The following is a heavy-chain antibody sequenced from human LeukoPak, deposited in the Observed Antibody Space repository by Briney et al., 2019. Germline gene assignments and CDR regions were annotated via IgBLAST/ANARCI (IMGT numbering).Heavy chain of an antibody. CDR3: ARRLTIFGVVDCYMDV. J-gene: IGHJ6*03. V-gene: IGHV4-34*01. D-gene: IGHD3-3*01. CDR2: INHSGST. CDR1: GGSFSGYY. Sequence: SETLSLTCAVYGGSFSGYYWSWIRKPPGKGLEWMGEINHSGSTNYNPSLKSRVTISVDTSKNQFSLKLSSVTAADTAVYYCARRLTIFGVVDCYMDVWGKGTTVTVSS.